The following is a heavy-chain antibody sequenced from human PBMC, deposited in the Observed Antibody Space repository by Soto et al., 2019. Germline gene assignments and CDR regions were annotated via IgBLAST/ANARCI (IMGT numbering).Heavy chain of an antibody. D-gene: IGHD2-2*01. J-gene: IGHJ5*02. CDR1: GFTFSSYA. CDR2: ISGSGGST. V-gene: IGHV3-23*01. CDR3: AKDSSRDCSSTSCYLANWFDP. Sequence: GGSLRLSCAASGFTFSSYAMSWVRQAPGKGLEWVSAISGSGGSTYYADSVKGRFTISRDNSKNTLYLQMNSLRAEDTAVYYCAKDSSRDCSSTSCYLANWFDPWGQGTLVSVSS.